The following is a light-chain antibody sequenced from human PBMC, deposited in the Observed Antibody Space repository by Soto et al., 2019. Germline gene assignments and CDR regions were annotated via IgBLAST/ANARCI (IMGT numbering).Light chain of an antibody. J-gene: IGKJ1*01. CDR3: QQANNFPWT. Sequence: DIQMTQSPSSVSASLGDRVTITCRASQGINTLAWYQQKPGKAPNLLIYTASSLQSGVPSRFSGSGSGTDFTLTISRLKPEDSATYYCQQANNFPWTFGQGTKVEIK. CDR2: TAS. CDR1: QGINT. V-gene: IGKV1-12*01.